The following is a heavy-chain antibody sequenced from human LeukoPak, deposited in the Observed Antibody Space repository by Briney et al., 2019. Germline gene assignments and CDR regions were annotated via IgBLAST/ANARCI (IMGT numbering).Heavy chain of an antibody. CDR1: GFTVSSNY. J-gene: IGHJ5*02. CDR3: ASVVPAAMVA. V-gene: IGHV3-21*01. Sequence: GGSLRLSCAASGFTVSSNYMSWVRQAPGKGLEWVSSISSSSSYIYYADSVKGRFTISRDNAKNSLYLQMNSLRAEDTAVYYCASVVPAAMVAWGQGTLVTVSS. CDR2: ISSSSSYI. D-gene: IGHD2-2*01.